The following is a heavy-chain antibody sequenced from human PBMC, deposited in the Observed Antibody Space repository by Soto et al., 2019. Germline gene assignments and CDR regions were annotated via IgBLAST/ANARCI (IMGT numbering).Heavy chain of an antibody. Sequence: QLQLQESGPGLVKPSETLSLTCTVSGDSISTRSNYWAWIRQPPAKGLQWIGSIYYTGGTYYNPTLKSRVTLFLDTSKNQFSLNLNSVTAADTAVYYCAREGPPIRAHNPPEYFQHWGQGTPVTVSS. J-gene: IGHJ1*01. CDR3: AREGPPIRAHNPPEYFQH. CDR1: GDSISTRSNY. CDR2: IYYTGGT. V-gene: IGHV4-39*02.